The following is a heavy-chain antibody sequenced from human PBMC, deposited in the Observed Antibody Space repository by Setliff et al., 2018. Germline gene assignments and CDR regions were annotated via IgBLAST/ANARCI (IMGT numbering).Heavy chain of an antibody. CDR1: GYAFITFG. CDR3: VRGPGPSVVVAIPFDH. D-gene: IGHD3-22*01. Sequence: ASVKVSCKTSGYAFITFGMSWVRQAPGQGLEWMGWISPVYGIANYARKFQGRVIMTADTSTTTAYLELTSLRYDDTAVYYCVRGPGPSVVVAIPFDHWGQGSLVTVSS. CDR2: ISPVYGIA. J-gene: IGHJ4*02. V-gene: IGHV1-18*01.